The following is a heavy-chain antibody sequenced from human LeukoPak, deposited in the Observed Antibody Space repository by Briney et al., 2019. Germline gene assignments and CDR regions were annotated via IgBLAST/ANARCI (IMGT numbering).Heavy chain of an antibody. Sequence: SETLSLTCAVSGYSISSGYYWGWIRQPPGKGLEWIGSIYHSGSTYYNPSLKSRVTISVDTSKDQFSLKLSSVTAADTAVYYCARHGNSNYVSWFDPWGQGTLVTVSS. CDR1: GYSISSGYY. V-gene: IGHV4-38-2*01. CDR2: IYHSGST. CDR3: ARHGNSNYVSWFDP. J-gene: IGHJ5*02. D-gene: IGHD4-11*01.